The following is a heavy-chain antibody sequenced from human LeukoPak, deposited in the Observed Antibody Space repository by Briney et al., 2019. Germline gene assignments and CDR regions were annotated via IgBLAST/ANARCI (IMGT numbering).Heavy chain of an antibody. D-gene: IGHD5-12*01. CDR3: AIVFHIVNTRFGDDY. CDR2: INPNSGGT. V-gene: IGHV1-2*02. J-gene: IGHJ4*02. CDR1: GYTFTDYY. Sequence: ASLKVSCKASGYTFTDYYMHWVRQAPGQGLEWMGWINPNSGGTNYAQKFYARVTMTRDTSISTAYMELSRLRSDDTAVYYCAIVFHIVNTRFGDDYWGQGTLVTVSS.